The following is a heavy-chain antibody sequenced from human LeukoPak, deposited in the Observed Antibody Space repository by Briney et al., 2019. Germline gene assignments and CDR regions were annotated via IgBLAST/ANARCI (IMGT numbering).Heavy chain of an antibody. V-gene: IGHV3-30-3*01. D-gene: IGHD3-10*01. Sequence: PGRSLRLSCAASGFTFSSYAMHWVRQAPGKGLEWVAVISYDGSNKYYADSVKGRFTISRDNSKNTLYLQMNSLRAEDTAVYYCARDASDGSYYFDYWGQGTLVTVSS. J-gene: IGHJ4*02. CDR1: GFTFSSYA. CDR2: ISYDGSNK. CDR3: ARDASDGSYYFDY.